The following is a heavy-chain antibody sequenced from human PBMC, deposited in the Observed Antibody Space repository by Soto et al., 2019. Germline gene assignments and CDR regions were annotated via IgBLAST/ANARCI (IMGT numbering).Heavy chain of an antibody. CDR2: IIPIFGTT. CDR1: GGTFSSYI. Sequence: QVQLVQSGAEVRKPGSSVKVSCKASGGTFSSYIISWVRQAPGQGLEWMGEIIPIFGTTNYAQKFQGRVTVTADESTGTAYMELSSLRSEDTAVDYCARDRVLPGATPHWFDPWGQGTLVTVSS. J-gene: IGHJ5*02. V-gene: IGHV1-69*01. CDR3: ARDRVLPGATPHWFDP. D-gene: IGHD2-2*01.